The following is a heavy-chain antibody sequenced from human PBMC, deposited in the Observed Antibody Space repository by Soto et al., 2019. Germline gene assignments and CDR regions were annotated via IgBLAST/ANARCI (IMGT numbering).Heavy chain of an antibody. V-gene: IGHV5-51*01. D-gene: IGHD3-3*01. CDR2: IYPGDSGT. J-gene: IGHJ3*02. Sequence: GESLKISCKGSGYSFTSYWIGWVRQMPGKGLEWMGIIYPGDSGTRYSPSFQGQVTISADKSISTAYLQWSSLKASDTAMYYCARLTIFGVATDAFDIWGQGTMVTVS. CDR1: GYSFTSYW. CDR3: ARLTIFGVATDAFDI.